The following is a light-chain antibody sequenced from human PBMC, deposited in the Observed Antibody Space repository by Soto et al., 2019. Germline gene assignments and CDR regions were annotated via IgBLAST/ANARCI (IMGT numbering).Light chain of an antibody. J-gene: IGKJ4*01. CDR3: QQRSDWPST. V-gene: IGKV3-11*01. CDR2: DSS. CDR1: QSVGTY. Sequence: EIVLTQSPATLSLSPWERATLSCRASQSVGTYFAWYQQKPGQAPRLLIYDSSNRATGIPARFSGIGSGTDFTLTISSLEPEEFAVYYCQQRSDWPSTYGGGTKVEIK.